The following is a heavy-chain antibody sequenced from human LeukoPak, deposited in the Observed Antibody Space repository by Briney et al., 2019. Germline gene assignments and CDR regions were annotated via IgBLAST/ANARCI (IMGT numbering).Heavy chain of an antibody. Sequence: SETLSPTCTVSGGSISSYYWSWIRQTPGKGLEWIGYIYYSGSTNFNPSLKSRVTISVDTSKNQFSLKMSSVTAADTAVYFCARGGPPGYYYDYYMDVWGKGTTVTISS. V-gene: IGHV4-59*01. J-gene: IGHJ6*03. CDR1: GGSISSYY. CDR2: IYYSGST. CDR3: ARGGPPGYYYDYYMDV.